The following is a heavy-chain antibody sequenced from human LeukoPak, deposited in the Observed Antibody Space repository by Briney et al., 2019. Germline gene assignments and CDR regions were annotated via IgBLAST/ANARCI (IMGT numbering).Heavy chain of an antibody. V-gene: IGHV1-18*01. Sequence: ASVKVSCKASGYTFTSYGISWVRQAPGQGLEWMGWISAYNGNTNYAQKLQGRVTMTTDTSTSTAYMELRSLRSDDTAVYYCAREIVTMVRGANHLAFDIWGQGTMVTVSS. D-gene: IGHD3-10*01. CDR1: GYTFTSYG. J-gene: IGHJ3*02. CDR3: AREIVTMVRGANHLAFDI. CDR2: ISAYNGNT.